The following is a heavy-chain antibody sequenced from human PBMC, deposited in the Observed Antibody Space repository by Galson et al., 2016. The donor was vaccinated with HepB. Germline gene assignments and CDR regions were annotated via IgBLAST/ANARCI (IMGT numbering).Heavy chain of an antibody. CDR1: GGSISSGNHY. CDR2: TYYSGGT. V-gene: IGHV4-30-4*01. J-gene: IGHJ4*02. CDR3: ARDGLY. Sequence: TLSLTCTVSGGSISSGNHYWNWVRQSPGKGLEYIGYTYYSGGTDYNPTLKGRVTISVDTAKNQFFLKLSSVTAADTAVYYCARDGLYWGQGALVTVPS.